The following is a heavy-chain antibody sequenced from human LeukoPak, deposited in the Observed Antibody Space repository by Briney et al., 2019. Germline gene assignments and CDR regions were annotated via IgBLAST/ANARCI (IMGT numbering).Heavy chain of an antibody. CDR3: ARLLILPHSSSSRWFDP. J-gene: IGHJ5*02. CDR2: INPNSGGT. D-gene: IGHD6-6*01. Sequence: RASVKVSCKASGYTFTGYYMHWVRQAPGQGLEWMGWINPNSGGTNYAQKFQGRVTMTRDTSISTAYMELSRLRSDDTAVYYCARLLILPHSSSSRWFDPWGQGTLVTVSS. CDR1: GYTFTGYY. V-gene: IGHV1-2*02.